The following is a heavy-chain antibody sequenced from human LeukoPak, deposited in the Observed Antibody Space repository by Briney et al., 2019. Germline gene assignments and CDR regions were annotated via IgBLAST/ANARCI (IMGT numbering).Heavy chain of an antibody. CDR3: ARYRPTGAFRAFLVQ. J-gene: IGHJ4*01. V-gene: IGHV3-21*01. CDR2: MSSGGTYI. Sequence: GGSLRLSCGASGFTFSSDRMTWVRQAPGKGLEWVSSMSSGGTYIYYADSVRGRFTISRDNAKNSLYLLMNSLRAEDTAAYYCARYRPTGAFRAFLVQWGHGTLVTVSS. D-gene: IGHD3-3*02. CDR1: GFTFSSDR.